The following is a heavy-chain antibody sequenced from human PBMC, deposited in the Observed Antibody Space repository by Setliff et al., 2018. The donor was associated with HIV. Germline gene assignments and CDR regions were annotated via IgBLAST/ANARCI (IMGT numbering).Heavy chain of an antibody. J-gene: IGHJ5*02. V-gene: IGHV3-21*01. CDR3: AKDRRYYYGSGSYAAET. CDR1: GFTFGDYT. D-gene: IGHD3-10*01. CDR2: ISSSSSYI. Sequence: PGGSLRLSCTASGFTFGDYTMSWVRQAPGKGLEWVSSISSSSSYIHYADSVKGRFTISRDNAKNSLYLQMNSLRAEDTAVYYCAKDRRYYYGSGSYAAETWGQGTLVTVS.